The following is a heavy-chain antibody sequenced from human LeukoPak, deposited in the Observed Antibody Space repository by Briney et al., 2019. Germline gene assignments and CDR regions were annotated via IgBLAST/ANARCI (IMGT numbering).Heavy chain of an antibody. D-gene: IGHD3-9*01. V-gene: IGHV4-39*01. CDR2: LHYSVHT. Sequence: SETLSLTCTVSGGSISSRSSSYHWGWIRESPGKGLDWVGSLHYSVHTYYNPSLQSRVTISGDTSKNQLSLNLPSVTAADTALYFCASDNYWGQGTLVTVSS. CDR3: ASDNY. CDR1: GGSISSRSSSYH. J-gene: IGHJ4*02.